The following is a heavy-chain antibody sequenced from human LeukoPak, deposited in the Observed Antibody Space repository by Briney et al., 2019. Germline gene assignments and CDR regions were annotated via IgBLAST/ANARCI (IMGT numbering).Heavy chain of an antibody. CDR3: ARDRRVAGTSDFDY. Sequence: ASVKVSCKASGYTFTGYYMHWVRQAPGQGLEWMGWINPNSGGTNYAQKLQGRVTMTRDTSISTAHMELSRLRSDDTAVYYCARDRRVAGTSDFDYWGQGTLVTVSS. CDR1: GYTFTGYY. V-gene: IGHV1-2*02. D-gene: IGHD6-19*01. CDR2: INPNSGGT. J-gene: IGHJ4*02.